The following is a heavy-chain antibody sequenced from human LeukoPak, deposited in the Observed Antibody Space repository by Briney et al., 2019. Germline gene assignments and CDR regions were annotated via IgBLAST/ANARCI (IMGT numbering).Heavy chain of an antibody. CDR1: GFTFSSYA. J-gene: IGHJ5*02. Sequence: GGSLRLSCAASGFTFSSYAMSWVRQAPGKGLEWVSSIGGSDGKTYYTDSVKGRFTISRDISKNTLYLQMNSLRAEDTAIYFCARDMRGSFPNWFDPWGQGTLVTVSS. CDR2: IGGSDGKT. V-gene: IGHV3-23*01. D-gene: IGHD6-13*01. CDR3: ARDMRGSFPNWFDP.